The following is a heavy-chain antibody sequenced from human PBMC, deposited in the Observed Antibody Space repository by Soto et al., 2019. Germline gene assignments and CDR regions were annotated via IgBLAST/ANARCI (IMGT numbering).Heavy chain of an antibody. Sequence: GGSLRLSCAASGFTFSDYYMSWIRQAPGKGLEWVSYISSSSSYTNYADSVKGRFTISRDNAKNSLYLQMNSLRAEDTAVYYCARDLGSAAAGLNWFDPWGQGTLVTVSS. J-gene: IGHJ5*02. D-gene: IGHD6-13*01. CDR3: ARDLGSAAAGLNWFDP. CDR2: ISSSSSYT. CDR1: GFTFSDYY. V-gene: IGHV3-11*06.